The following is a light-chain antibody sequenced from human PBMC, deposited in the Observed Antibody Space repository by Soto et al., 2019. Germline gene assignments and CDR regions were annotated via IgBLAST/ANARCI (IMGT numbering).Light chain of an antibody. CDR1: QRISSW. J-gene: IGKJ1*01. Sequence: QMTQSPSSLSASVGDSVTITCRASQRISSWLAWYQQKPGKAPKLLIYDASSLESGVPSRFSGSGSGTEFTLTISSLQPDDFATYYCQQYNSYSWTFGQGTKVEIK. V-gene: IGKV1-5*01. CDR3: QQYNSYSWT. CDR2: DAS.